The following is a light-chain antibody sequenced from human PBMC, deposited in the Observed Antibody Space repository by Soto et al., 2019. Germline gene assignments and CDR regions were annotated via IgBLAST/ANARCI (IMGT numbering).Light chain of an antibody. CDR1: QTISNM. Sequence: MTQSPSSLSTSVGDSVSLSCRANQTISNMLAWYQQKPGQAPRLLIYAASTRATGIPARFSGSGSGTEFTLTISSLQSEDFAVYYCQQYNNWPQTFAQGTKVDI. J-gene: IGKJ1*01. CDR2: AAS. CDR3: QQYNNWPQT. V-gene: IGKV3-15*01.